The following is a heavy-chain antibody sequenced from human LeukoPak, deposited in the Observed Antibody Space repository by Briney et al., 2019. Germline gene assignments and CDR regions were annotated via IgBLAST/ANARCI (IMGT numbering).Heavy chain of an antibody. V-gene: IGHV4-59*01. Sequence: SETLSLTCTVSGGSISSYYWSWIRQPPGKGLEWIGHIYYSGSTNYNPSLKSRVTISLDTSKNQFSLKLTSVTAADTAVYYCARSELLWFGGVNSGFDYWGQGTLVTVSS. CDR3: ARSELLWFGGVNSGFDY. J-gene: IGHJ4*02. CDR1: GGSISSYY. D-gene: IGHD3-10*01. CDR2: IYYSGST.